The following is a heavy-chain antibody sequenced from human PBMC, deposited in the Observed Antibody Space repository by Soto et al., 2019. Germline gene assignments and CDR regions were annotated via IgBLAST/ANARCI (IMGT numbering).Heavy chain of an antibody. CDR1: GFMFSNFA. CDR3: AKDSKSVSVSAARVYGMDG. CDR2: TRSNGEHT. D-gene: IGHD2-2*01. V-gene: IGHV3-23*01. Sequence: GGSLRLSCAGSGFMFSNFAMTWVRQAPGQGLEWVSTTRSNGEHTYYADSVKGRFTVSRDNSKNTLFLEMSSLRADDTAIYYCAKDSKSVSVSAARVYGMDGWGQGTTVTVSS. J-gene: IGHJ6*02.